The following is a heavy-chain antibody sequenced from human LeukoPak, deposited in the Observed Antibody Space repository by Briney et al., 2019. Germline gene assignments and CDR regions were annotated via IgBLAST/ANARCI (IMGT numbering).Heavy chain of an antibody. J-gene: IGHJ4*02. D-gene: IGHD4-17*01. V-gene: IGHV1-69*13. Sequence: WASVKVSCKASGGTFSSYAISWVRQAPGQGLEWMGGIIPIFGTANYAQKFQGRVTITADESTSTAYMELSSLRSEDTAVYYCARAGSTVTANIDYWGQGTRVTVSS. CDR1: GGTFSSYA. CDR2: IIPIFGTA. CDR3: ARAGSTVTANIDY.